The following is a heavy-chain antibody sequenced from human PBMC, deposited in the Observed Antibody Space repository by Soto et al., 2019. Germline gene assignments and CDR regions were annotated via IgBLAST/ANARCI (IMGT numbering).Heavy chain of an antibody. D-gene: IGHD2-15*01. CDR3: ATYDGYCSGGSCYSDY. Sequence: QVQLVQSGAEVKKPGASVKVSCKASGYTFTSYAMHWVRQAPGQRLEWMGWINAGNGNTKYSQKFQGRVTITRDTSASTAYMELSSLRSEDTAVYYCATYDGYCSGGSCYSDYCGQGTLVTVSS. CDR1: GYTFTSYA. CDR2: INAGNGNT. J-gene: IGHJ4*02. V-gene: IGHV1-3*01.